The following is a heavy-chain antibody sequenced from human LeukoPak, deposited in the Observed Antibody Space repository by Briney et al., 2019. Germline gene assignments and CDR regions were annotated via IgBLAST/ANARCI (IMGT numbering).Heavy chain of an antibody. CDR2: ISSSSSYI. CDR1: GFTFSSYS. V-gene: IGHV3-21*04. J-gene: IGHJ5*02. Sequence: GGSLRLSCAASGFTFSSYSMNWVRQAPGKGLEWVSSISSSSSYIYYADSVKGRFTISRDNSKNTLYLQMNSLRAEDTAVYYCAREVHLANYYDSSGYYHWGQGTLVTVSS. D-gene: IGHD3-22*01. CDR3: AREVHLANYYDSSGYYH.